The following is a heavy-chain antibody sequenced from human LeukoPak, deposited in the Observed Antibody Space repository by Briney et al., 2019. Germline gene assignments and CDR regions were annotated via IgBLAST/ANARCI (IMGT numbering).Heavy chain of an antibody. CDR3: ARGRRSGWYVYFDY. Sequence: GGSLRLSCAASGFTVSSNYMSWLRQAPGKGLEWVSVIYSGGSTYYADSVKGRFTISRDNSKNTLYLQMNSLRAEDTAVYYCARGRRSGWYVYFDYWGQGTLVTVSS. CDR1: GFTVSSNY. J-gene: IGHJ4*02. V-gene: IGHV3-66*02. CDR2: IYSGGST. D-gene: IGHD6-19*01.